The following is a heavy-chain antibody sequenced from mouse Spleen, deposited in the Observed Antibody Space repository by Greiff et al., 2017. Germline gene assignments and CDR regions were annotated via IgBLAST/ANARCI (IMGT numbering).Heavy chain of an antibody. Sequence: VQLQQSGTELMRPGASVMLSCKASGYTFTDYYINWVKQRPGQGLEWIARIYPGSGNTYYNEKFKGKATLTAEKSSSTAYMQLSSLTSEDSAVHFCARSDWGLDYWGQGTTLTVSS. CDR3: ARSDWGLDY. V-gene: IGHV1-76*01. D-gene: IGHD4-1*01. CDR2: IYPGSGNT. CDR1: GYTFTDYY. J-gene: IGHJ2*01.